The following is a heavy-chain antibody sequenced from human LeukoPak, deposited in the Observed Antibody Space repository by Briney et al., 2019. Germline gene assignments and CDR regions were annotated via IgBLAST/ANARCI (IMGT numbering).Heavy chain of an antibody. V-gene: IGHV3-49*04. CDR3: TRVRQKVGYCSSTSCPDAFDI. CDR2: IRSKAYGGTT. J-gene: IGHJ3*02. CDR1: GFTFGDYA. Sequence: GGSLRLSCTASGFTFGDYATSWVRQAPGKGLEWVGFIRSKAYGGTTEYAASVKGRFTISRDDSKSIAYLQMNSLKTEDTAVYYCTRVRQKVGYCSSTSCPDAFDIWGQGTMVTVSS. D-gene: IGHD2-2*01.